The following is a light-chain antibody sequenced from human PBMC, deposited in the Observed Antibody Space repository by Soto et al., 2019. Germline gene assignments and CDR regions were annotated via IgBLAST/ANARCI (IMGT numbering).Light chain of an antibody. CDR1: SGDVGAYNH. CDR3: SSYTNRNNVAVV. CDR2: DVT. V-gene: IGLV2-14*01. J-gene: IGLJ2*01. Sequence: QSALTQPASVSGSPGQSITISCTGTSGDVGAYNHVSWYQQHPGKAPKLMIYDVTNRPSGVSYRFSGSKSGNTASLTISGLQAEDEADYYCSSYTNRNNVAVVFGGGTKLTVL.